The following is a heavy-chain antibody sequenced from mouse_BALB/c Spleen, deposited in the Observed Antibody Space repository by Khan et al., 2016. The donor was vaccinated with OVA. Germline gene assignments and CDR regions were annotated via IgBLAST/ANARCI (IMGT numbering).Heavy chain of an antibody. CDR2: ISYSDST. Sequence: QLEESGPGLVKPSQSLSLTCTVTGYSITSNYAWNWIRQFPGNKLEWMGYISYSDSTSYNPSLKSRISITRDTSKNQFFLQLNSVTTEDTATYYCARGKYYGYAMDYWGQGTSVTVSS. V-gene: IGHV3-2*02. CDR3: ARGKYYGYAMDY. CDR1: GYSITSNYA. D-gene: IGHD1-1*01. J-gene: IGHJ4*01.